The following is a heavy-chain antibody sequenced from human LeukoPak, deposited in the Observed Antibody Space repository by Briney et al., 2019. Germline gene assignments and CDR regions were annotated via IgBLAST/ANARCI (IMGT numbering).Heavy chain of an antibody. CDR1: GFTFDDYA. Sequence: QPGRSLRLSCAASGFTFDDYAMHWVRHAPGKGLEWVSGISWNSGSIGYADSVKGRFTISRDNAKNSLYLQMNSLRAEDTALYYCAKDNDDLGNFDYWGQGTLVTVSS. V-gene: IGHV3-9*01. D-gene: IGHD3-3*01. CDR2: ISWNSGSI. J-gene: IGHJ4*02. CDR3: AKDNDDLGNFDY.